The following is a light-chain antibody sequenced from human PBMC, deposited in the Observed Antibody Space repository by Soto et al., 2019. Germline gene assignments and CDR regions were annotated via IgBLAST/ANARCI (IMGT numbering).Light chain of an antibody. V-gene: IGLV2-23*02. J-gene: IGLJ1*01. CDR3: CSYSGSSTPLI. Sequence: QSALTQPASVSGSPGQSITISCTGTSSDVGSYTLVSWYQQHTGKAPKLMIYEVSKRPSGVSNRFSGSKSGNTASLTISGLQAEDVADYYCCSYSGSSTPLIFGTGTKLTVL. CDR2: EVS. CDR1: SSDVGSYTL.